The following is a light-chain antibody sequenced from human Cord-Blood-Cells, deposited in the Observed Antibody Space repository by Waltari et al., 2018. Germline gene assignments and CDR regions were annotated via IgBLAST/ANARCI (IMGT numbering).Light chain of an antibody. CDR2: KAS. CDR3: RQYSSYWT. V-gene: IGKV1-5*03. CDR1: QSISSW. Sequence: DIQMTQSPSTLSASVGDRVTITCRASQSISSWLAWYQQKPGKAPKLLIYKASSLESVVPSRISGSGCGGEFPLTISSLQPDDLPTYYCRQYSSYWTCGQGTKVEIK. J-gene: IGKJ1*01.